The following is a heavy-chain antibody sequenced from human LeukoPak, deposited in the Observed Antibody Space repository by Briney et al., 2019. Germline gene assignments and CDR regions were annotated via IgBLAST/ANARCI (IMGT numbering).Heavy chain of an antibody. CDR3: ARDDAYLRLGA. D-gene: IGHD3-16*01. V-gene: IGHV3-33*01. Sequence: GGSLRLSCVPASGFTFSSPGMHWVRQAPGKGLEWVAGIRFDGTKQYYRDSAKGRFTVSRDDSKNTLYLQMNSLRDEDTAVYYCARDDAYLRLGAWGQGTLVSVSS. J-gene: IGHJ5*02. CDR1: GFTFSSPG. CDR2: IRFDGTKQ.